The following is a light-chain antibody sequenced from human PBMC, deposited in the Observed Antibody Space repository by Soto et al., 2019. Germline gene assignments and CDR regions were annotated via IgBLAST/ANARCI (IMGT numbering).Light chain of an antibody. CDR3: LQYHNLWA. CDR2: RAS. CDR1: QNIYSN. V-gene: IGKV3-15*01. J-gene: IGKJ1*01. Sequence: IVITHCPAALSVSRAGRATLVCRASQNIYSNVAWYQQRPGQAPRLLIYRASTRAPGIPARFSGSGSGTEFTLTISSLQSEDFTVYSCLQYHNLWAFGQGTKVDI.